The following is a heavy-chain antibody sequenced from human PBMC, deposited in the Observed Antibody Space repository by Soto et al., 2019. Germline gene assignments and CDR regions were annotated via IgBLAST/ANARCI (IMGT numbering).Heavy chain of an antibody. D-gene: IGHD3-10*01. V-gene: IGHV1-8*01. Sequence: QVQLVQSGAEVKKPGASVKVSCKASGYTFTSYEINWVRQATGQGLEWMGWMNPNSGDTGYAQKFQGRVTMTRNTSISTASMELSCLRSEDTAVYYCARGELLWFGELLRWGQGTLVTVSS. CDR3: ARGELLWFGELLR. J-gene: IGHJ4*02. CDR2: MNPNSGDT. CDR1: GYTFTSYE.